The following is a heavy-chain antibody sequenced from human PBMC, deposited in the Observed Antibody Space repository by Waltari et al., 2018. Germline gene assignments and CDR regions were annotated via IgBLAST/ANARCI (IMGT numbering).Heavy chain of an antibody. CDR2: IYSGGST. J-gene: IGHJ4*02. CDR3: AKSPYSSSSAFDY. V-gene: IGHV3-23*03. CDR1: GFTFSSYA. D-gene: IGHD6-6*01. Sequence: EVQLLESGGGLVQPGGSLRLSCAASGFTFSSYAMSWVRQAPGKVLEWVSVIYSGGSTYYADSVKGRFTISRDNSKNTLYLQMNSLRAEDTAVYYCAKSPYSSSSAFDYWGQGTLVTVSS.